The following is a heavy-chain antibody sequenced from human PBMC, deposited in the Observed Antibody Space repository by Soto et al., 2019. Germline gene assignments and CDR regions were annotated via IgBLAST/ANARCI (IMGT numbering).Heavy chain of an antibody. CDR2: IYNSGGT. Sequence: HLQLQESGPGLVKPSETLSLTCTVSDDFITNSNYYWGWIRQSPGKGLEWIGTIYNSGGTYCTPSLESRVTISVDKSNSQCSLRLTSGTAADTALYSGFGVVNSRYYYGMDVWGQGTTVIVSS. J-gene: IGHJ6*02. D-gene: IGHD3-3*01. CDR1: DDFITNSNYY. V-gene: IGHV4-39*01. CDR3: FGVVNSRYYYGMDV.